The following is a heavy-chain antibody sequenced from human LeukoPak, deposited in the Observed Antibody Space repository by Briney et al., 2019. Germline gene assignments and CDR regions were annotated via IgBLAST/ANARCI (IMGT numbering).Heavy chain of an antibody. V-gene: IGHV1-8*01. J-gene: IGHJ3*02. D-gene: IGHD2-2*01. CDR2: MNPNSGNI. Sequence: ASVKVSCKASGYTFTSYDINWVRQATGQGLEWMGWMNPNSGNIGYAQKFQGRVTMTRNTSISTAYMELSSLRSEDTAVYYCARGWYQLLFGNDAFDIWGQGTMVTVSS. CDR3: ARGWYQLLFGNDAFDI. CDR1: GYTFTSYD.